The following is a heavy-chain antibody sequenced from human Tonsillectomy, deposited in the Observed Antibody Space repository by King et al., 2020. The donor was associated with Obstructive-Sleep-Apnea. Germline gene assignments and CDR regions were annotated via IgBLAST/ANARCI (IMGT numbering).Heavy chain of an antibody. CDR3: AGGARYYGSGSYGLGDF. J-gene: IGHJ4*02. D-gene: IGHD3-10*01. CDR2: ISYSGSV. V-gene: IGHV4-61*08. CDR1: GGSVSNVDYY. Sequence: QLQESGPGLVKPSETLSLTCTVSGGSVSNVDYYWNWIRQPPGKGLEWIGYISYSGSVEYNPSLKSRVTISMDPSKNQFSLKLNSVTAADTAVYYCAGGARYYGSGSYGLGDFWGQGTLITVSS.